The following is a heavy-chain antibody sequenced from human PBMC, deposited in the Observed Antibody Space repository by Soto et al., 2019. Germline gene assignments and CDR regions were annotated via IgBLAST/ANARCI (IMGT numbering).Heavy chain of an antibody. V-gene: IGHV4-31*03. CDR3: ASFRGWPTYSFDD. CDR1: GGSISRGGYY. J-gene: IGHJ4*02. D-gene: IGHD3-10*01. Sequence: QVQLQESGPGLVKPSQTLSLTCSVSGGSISRGGYYWSWIRQHPGKGLEWIGYLYSTGTTSYNPSHRSRLTLAVDTSRNRVPLKLSLVTDADTAVYYCASFRGWPTYSFDDWGQGTLVTVSS. CDR2: LYSTGTT.